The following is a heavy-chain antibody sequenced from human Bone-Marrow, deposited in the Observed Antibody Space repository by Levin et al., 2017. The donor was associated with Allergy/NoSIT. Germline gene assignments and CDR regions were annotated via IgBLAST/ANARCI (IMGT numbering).Heavy chain of an antibody. D-gene: IGHD2-8*01. V-gene: IGHV3-23*01. Sequence: GESLKISCAASGFTFSSYAMSWVRQAPGKGLEWVSAISGSGGSTYYADSVKGRFTISRDNSKNTLYLQMNSLRAEDTAVDYCEREIPLRGTNGVCPWVIRYYYYYYGMDVWGQGTTVTVSS. CDR1: GFTFSSYA. CDR3: EREIPLRGTNGVCPWVIRYYYYYYGMDV. J-gene: IGHJ6*02. CDR2: ISGSGGST.